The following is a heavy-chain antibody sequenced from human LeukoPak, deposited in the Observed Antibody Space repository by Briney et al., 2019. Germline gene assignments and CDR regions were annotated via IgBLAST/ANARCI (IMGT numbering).Heavy chain of an antibody. V-gene: IGHV5-51*01. Sequence: GESLKISCQGSGYSFTSYWIGWVRQLPGKGLEWMGIIYPGDSDTRYSPSFQGQVTISADKSISTAYLQWSSLKASDTAMYYCARQQVGATGGFDYWGQGTLVTVSS. D-gene: IGHD1-26*01. CDR2: IYPGDSDT. CDR3: ARQQVGATGGFDY. J-gene: IGHJ4*02. CDR1: GYSFTSYW.